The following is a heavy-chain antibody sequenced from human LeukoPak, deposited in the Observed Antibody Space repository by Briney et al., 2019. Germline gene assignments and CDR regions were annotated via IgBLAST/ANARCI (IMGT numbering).Heavy chain of an antibody. D-gene: IGHD1-26*01. Sequence: GGSLRLSCAASGFTFSSYGFHWVRQAPGKGLEWVALIWYDGSKKYYADSVKGRFTISRDNSKNTLYLQMNSLRAEDTAVYYCAKTSGSYWNYFDYWGQGTLVTVSS. V-gene: IGHV3-33*06. CDR3: AKTSGSYWNYFDY. J-gene: IGHJ4*02. CDR2: IWYDGSKK. CDR1: GFTFSSYG.